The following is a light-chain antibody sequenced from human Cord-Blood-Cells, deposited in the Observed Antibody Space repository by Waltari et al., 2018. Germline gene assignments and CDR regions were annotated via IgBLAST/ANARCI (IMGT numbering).Light chain of an antibody. CDR1: QSISSY. CDR3: QQRYSTPT. CDR2: AAT. Sequence: DIQMTQSPSSLSASVGDRVTITCRASQSISSYFNWYQQKPGKAPKLLKYAATSLQGGVPSRFSGRGSGTDFHLTSSSLQPEDFATYCWQQRYSTPTFGQGTKVESK. J-gene: IGKJ1*01. V-gene: IGKV1-39*01.